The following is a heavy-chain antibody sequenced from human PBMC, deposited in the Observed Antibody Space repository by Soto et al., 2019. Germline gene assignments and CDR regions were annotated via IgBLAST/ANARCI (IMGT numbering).Heavy chain of an antibody. Sequence: QVQVVQSGDEVKETGASVRVSCKTAGYSFTAYGISWVRQAPGQGLEWMGWISCYNGKTKYAQKVQGRVTMTTDTHPSKAYMEVRSLRSDDTALYYCARDAPQPELRFLEWHNYDYNGMDVWGQGTTVTVSS. V-gene: IGHV1-18*01. CDR1: GYSFTAYG. CDR3: ARDAPQPELRFLEWHNYDYNGMDV. CDR2: ISCYNGKT. J-gene: IGHJ6*02. D-gene: IGHD3-3*01.